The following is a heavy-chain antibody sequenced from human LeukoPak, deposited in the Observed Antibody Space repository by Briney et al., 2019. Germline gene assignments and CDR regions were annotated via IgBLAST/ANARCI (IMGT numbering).Heavy chain of an antibody. Sequence: SETLSLTCTVSGGSISSYYWSWIRQPPGKGLEWIGYIYYSGSTNYNPSLKSRVTISVDTSKNQFSLKLSSVTAADTAVYYCARTGYCSGGSCYGGAFDIWGQGTMVTVSS. CDR1: GGSISSYY. CDR2: IYYSGST. D-gene: IGHD2-15*01. V-gene: IGHV4-59*01. CDR3: ARTGYCSGGSCYGGAFDI. J-gene: IGHJ3*02.